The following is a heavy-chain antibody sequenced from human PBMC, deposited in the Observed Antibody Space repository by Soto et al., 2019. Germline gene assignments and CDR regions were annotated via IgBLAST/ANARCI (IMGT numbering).Heavy chain of an antibody. CDR2: IYYSGST. J-gene: IGHJ5*02. CDR1: GVSISSYY. V-gene: IGHV4-59*01. CDR3: ARGMVGYNWNYRWFDP. Sequence: SETLSLTSTVSGVSISSYYWSWIRQPPGKGLEWIGYIYYSGSTNYNPSLKSRITISIDTSRNQFSLNVTSVTAADTAVYYCARGMVGYNWNYRWFDPWGQGTLVTVSS. D-gene: IGHD1-7*01.